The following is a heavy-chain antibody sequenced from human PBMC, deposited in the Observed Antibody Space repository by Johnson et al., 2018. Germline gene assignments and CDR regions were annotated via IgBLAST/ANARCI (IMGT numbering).Heavy chain of an antibody. Sequence: VQLVQSGGGLVQPGESLTLSCVVSGVTVTNSWMSWIRQAPGRGLEWVANIKPDGSQKHYVDSVRGRFTISRDNAKTSLYLQMNSLRVEDTAVYYCVGGYRGDVWGKGTPVTVSS. CDR3: VGGYRGDV. V-gene: IGHV3-7*03. CDR1: GVTVTNSW. D-gene: IGHD1-26*01. J-gene: IGHJ6*04. CDR2: IKPDGSQK.